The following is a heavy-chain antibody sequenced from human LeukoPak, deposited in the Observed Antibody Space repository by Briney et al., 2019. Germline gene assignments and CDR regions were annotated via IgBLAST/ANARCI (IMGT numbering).Heavy chain of an antibody. V-gene: IGHV1-2*02. CDR3: ARDATMIVVVINWDLDY. J-gene: IGHJ4*02. Sequence: ASVKGSCKASVDTFTGYYMHWVRQAPGQGLEWMGWINPNSGGTNYAQKFQGRVTMTRDTSISTAYMELSRLRSDDTAVYYCARDATMIVVVINWDLDYWGQGTLVTVSS. CDR2: INPNSGGT. D-gene: IGHD3-22*01. CDR1: VDTFTGYY.